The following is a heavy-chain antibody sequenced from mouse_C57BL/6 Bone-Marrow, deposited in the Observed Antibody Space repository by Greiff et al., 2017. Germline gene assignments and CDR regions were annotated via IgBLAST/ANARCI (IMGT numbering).Heavy chain of an antibody. V-gene: IGHV1-64*01. D-gene: IGHD2-5*01. CDR1: GYTFTSYW. J-gene: IGHJ4*01. Sequence: QVQLQQPGAELVKPGASVKLSCKASGYTFTSYWMHWVKQRPGQGLEWIGMIHPNSGSTNYNEKFKSKATLTVYKSSSTAYMQLSSLTSEDSAVYYCAREVIVTTRYYAMDYWGQGTSVTVSS. CDR3: AREVIVTTRYYAMDY. CDR2: IHPNSGST.